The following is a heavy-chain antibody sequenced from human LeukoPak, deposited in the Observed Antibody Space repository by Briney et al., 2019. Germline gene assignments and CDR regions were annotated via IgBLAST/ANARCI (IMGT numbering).Heavy chain of an antibody. Sequence: GGSLRLSCAASGFTFTNYGMRWVRQAPGKGLEWVALITYDGYYKYYSDSVKGRFTISSDTSKNTLYLQMDSLRAEDTAVYYCARDLSPVVRASPMGYWGQGTPVTVSS. CDR1: GFTFTNYG. CDR2: ITYDGYYK. J-gene: IGHJ4*02. V-gene: IGHV3-30*03. D-gene: IGHD3-10*01. CDR3: ARDLSPVVRASPMGY.